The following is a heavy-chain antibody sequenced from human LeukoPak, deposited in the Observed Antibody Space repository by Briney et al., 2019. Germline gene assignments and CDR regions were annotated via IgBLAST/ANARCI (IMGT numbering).Heavy chain of an antibody. CDR3: ARALHPYYYDSSGLGDYYYGMDV. V-gene: IGHV3-11*01. Sequence: GRSLRLSCAASGFTFSDYYMSWIRQAPGKGLEWVSYISSSGSTIYYADSVKGRFTISRDNAKNSLYLQMNSLRAEDTAVYYCARALHPYYYDSSGLGDYYYGMDVWGQGTTVTVSS. CDR1: GFTFSDYY. J-gene: IGHJ6*02. D-gene: IGHD3-22*01. CDR2: ISSSGSTI.